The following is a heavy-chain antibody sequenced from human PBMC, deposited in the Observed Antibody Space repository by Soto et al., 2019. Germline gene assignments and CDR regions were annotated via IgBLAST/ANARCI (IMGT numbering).Heavy chain of an antibody. D-gene: IGHD6-19*01. CDR2: IKQDGSEK. CDR1: GFTFSSYW. Sequence: GGSLRLSCVVSGFTFSSYWMSWVRQAPGKGLEWVANIKQDGSEKYYVDSVKGRFTISRDNVKNSLYLQMYSLRAEDTAVYYRAGEGYQDSGWSLRRFDYWGQGTLVTVSS. CDR3: AGEGYQDSGWSLRRFDY. J-gene: IGHJ4*02. V-gene: IGHV3-7*03.